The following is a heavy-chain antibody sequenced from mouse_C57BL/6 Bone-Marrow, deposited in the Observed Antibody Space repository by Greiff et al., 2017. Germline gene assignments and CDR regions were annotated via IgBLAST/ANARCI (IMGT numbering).Heavy chain of an antibody. V-gene: IGHV5-4*01. CDR3: ARGNYDYYAMDY. CDR2: ISDGGSYT. D-gene: IGHD2-1*01. CDR1: GFTFSSYA. J-gene: IGHJ4*01. Sequence: EVQVVESGGGLVKPGGSLKLSCAASGFTFSSYAMSWVRQTPEKRLEWVATISDGGSYTYYPDNVKGRFTISRDNAKTNLYLQMSHLKSEDTAMYYCARGNYDYYAMDYWGQGTSVTVAS.